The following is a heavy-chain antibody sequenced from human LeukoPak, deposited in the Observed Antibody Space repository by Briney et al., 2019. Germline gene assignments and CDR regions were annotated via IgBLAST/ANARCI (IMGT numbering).Heavy chain of an antibody. D-gene: IGHD3-16*01. Sequence: GGSLRLSCAASGFTFRDAWMSWVRQAPGRGLEWVGRLRSRAAGGTPDYAAPGKGRFTISRDESKGTLYLQMNSLEAEDTAIYYCTTDDYDRRCHAPYFDYWGRGTLVTVSS. CDR2: LRSRAAGGTP. J-gene: IGHJ4*02. V-gene: IGHV3-15*01. CDR1: GFTFRDAW. CDR3: TTDDYDRRCHAPYFDY.